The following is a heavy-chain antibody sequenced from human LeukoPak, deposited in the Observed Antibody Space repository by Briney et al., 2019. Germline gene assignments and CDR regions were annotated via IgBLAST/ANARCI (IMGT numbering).Heavy chain of an antibody. CDR1: GGSISSYY. D-gene: IGHD3-22*01. Sequence: SETLSLTCTVSGGSISSYYWSWIRQPAGKGLEWIGRIYTSGSTNYNPSLKSRVTMSVDMSKNQFSLKLSSVAAADTAVYYCASGYYDSSVFDYWGQGTLVTVSS. V-gene: IGHV4-4*07. CDR3: ASGYYDSSVFDY. J-gene: IGHJ4*02. CDR2: IYTSGST.